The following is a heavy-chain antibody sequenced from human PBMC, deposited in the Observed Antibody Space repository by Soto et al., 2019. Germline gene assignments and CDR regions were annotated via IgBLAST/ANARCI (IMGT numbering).Heavy chain of an antibody. J-gene: IGHJ6*02. V-gene: IGHV3-33*01. CDR1: GFTFSIYG. CDR3: ARDQVRGVIILYYYYGTDF. D-gene: IGHD3-10*01. Sequence: GGSLRPSCAASGFTFSIYGMHWVRQAPGKGLEWVAVIWYDGSNKYYADSVKGRFTISRDNSKNTLYLQMNSLRAEDTAVYYCARDQVRGVIILYYYYGTDFWGQGTTPTVSS. CDR2: IWYDGSNK.